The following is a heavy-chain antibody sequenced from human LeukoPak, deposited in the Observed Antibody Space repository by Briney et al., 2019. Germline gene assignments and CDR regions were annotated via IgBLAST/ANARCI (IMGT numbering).Heavy chain of an antibody. CDR2: IYYSGST. J-gene: IGHJ5*02. Sequence: SETLSLTCTVSGYSISSGYYWGWIRQPPGKGLEWIGYIYYSGSTNYNPSFKSRVTISIDTSKNQFSLKLSSVTAADTGVYYCARGLTLFDPWGQGTLVTVSS. CDR3: ARGLTLFDP. V-gene: IGHV4-61*01. CDR1: GYSISSGYY. D-gene: IGHD1-20*01.